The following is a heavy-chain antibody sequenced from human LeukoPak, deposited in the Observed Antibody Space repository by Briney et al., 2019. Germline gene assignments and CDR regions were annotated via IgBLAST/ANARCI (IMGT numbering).Heavy chain of an antibody. D-gene: IGHD3-22*01. V-gene: IGHV4-39*01. CDR2: IYYSGST. J-gene: IGHJ4*02. CDR1: GGSISSSNYY. CDR3: ARYRDSSGYTDYFDN. Sequence: SETLSLTCTVSGGSISSSNYYWAWIRQPPGMGLECIGSIYYSGSTYYNPSLKSRVAISVDTSKSQFSLKLSSVTAADTAVYYCARYRDSSGYTDYFDNWGQGTLVTVSS.